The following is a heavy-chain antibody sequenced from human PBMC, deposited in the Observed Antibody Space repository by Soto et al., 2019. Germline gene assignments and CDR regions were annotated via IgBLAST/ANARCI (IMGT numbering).Heavy chain of an antibody. J-gene: IGHJ5*02. CDR3: GREGETYNWNYYNWFDP. V-gene: IGHV4-34*01. Sequence: SETLSLTCAVYGGSFSGYYWSLIRQPPGKGLEWIGEINHSGSTNYNPSLKSRVTISVDTSKNQFSLKLSSVTAADTAVYYCGREGETYNWNYYNWFDPGGQGTLVTVSS. D-gene: IGHD1-7*01. CDR2: INHSGST. CDR1: GGSFSGYY.